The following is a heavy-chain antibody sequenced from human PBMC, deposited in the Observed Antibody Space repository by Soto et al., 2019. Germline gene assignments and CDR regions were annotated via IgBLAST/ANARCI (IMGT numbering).Heavy chain of an antibody. J-gene: IGHJ4*02. CDR3: ARLNTWAFDY. CDR2: IYPGDSNS. D-gene: IGHD7-27*01. V-gene: IGHV5-51*01. Sequence: GEPQTISCTGSGYSSTIYWIGWVRQMTGKGLERLGIIYPGDSNSIYSPSFQGQVTMSADRSISTAYLQWSSLKASDTAIYYCARLNTWAFDYWGQGTRVTVSS. CDR1: GYSSTIYW.